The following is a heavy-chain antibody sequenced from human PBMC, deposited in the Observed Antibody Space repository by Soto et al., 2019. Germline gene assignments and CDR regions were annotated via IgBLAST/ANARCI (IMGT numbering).Heavy chain of an antibody. CDR1: GFTFSSYW. CDR2: IKQDGSEK. V-gene: IGHV3-7*01. D-gene: IGHD3-22*01. Sequence: GGSLRLSCAASGFTFSSYWMSWVRQAPGKGLEWVANIKQDGSEKYYVDSVKGRFTISRDNAKNSLYLKMNSLRAEDTAVYYCARDRSDYYDSSGYPNWFDPWGQGTLVIVSS. J-gene: IGHJ5*02. CDR3: ARDRSDYYDSSGYPNWFDP.